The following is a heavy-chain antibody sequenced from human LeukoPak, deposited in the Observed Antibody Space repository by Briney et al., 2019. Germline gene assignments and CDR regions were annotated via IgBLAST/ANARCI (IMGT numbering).Heavy chain of an antibody. CDR1: GGTFSSYA. CDR2: IIPIFGTA. CDR3: ARATLGGSRTGPRYYYYYYMDV. Sequence: SVKVSCKASGGTFSSYAISWVRRAPGQGLEWMGGIIPIFGTANYAQKFQGRVTITTDESTSTAYMELSSLRSEDTAAYYCARATLGGSRTGPRYYYYYYMDVWGKGTTVTVSS. J-gene: IGHJ6*03. V-gene: IGHV1-69*05. D-gene: IGHD1-1*01.